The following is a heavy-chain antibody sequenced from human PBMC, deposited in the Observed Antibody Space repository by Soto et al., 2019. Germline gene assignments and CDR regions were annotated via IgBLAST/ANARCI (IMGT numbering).Heavy chain of an antibody. D-gene: IGHD1-26*01. V-gene: IGHV1-46*03. Sequence: SVKVSGKASGYTFTSYYMPWVRQAHGQGHEWIGIINPSGGSTSYAQKFQGRVTMNRDTSTSTVYMELSSLRSEDTAVYYCARDPRRIVAFGCAFDIWGQGTMVTVSS. CDR1: GYTFTSYY. CDR2: INPSGGST. J-gene: IGHJ3*02. CDR3: ARDPRRIVAFGCAFDI.